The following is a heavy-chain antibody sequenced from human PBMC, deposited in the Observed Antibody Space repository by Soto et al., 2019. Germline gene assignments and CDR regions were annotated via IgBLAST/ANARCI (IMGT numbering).Heavy chain of an antibody. Sequence: EVQLVESGGGLVRPGGSLRLSCVASGFTFSSYSMNWVRQAPGKGLEWVSSISSSGTYIYYAESLKGRFTISRDNAKNSVDLQMNSLRAEDTAVYYCASSSWMDWFDPWGQGTLVTVSS. CDR1: GFTFSSYS. CDR3: ASSSWMDWFDP. D-gene: IGHD6-13*01. J-gene: IGHJ5*02. CDR2: ISSSGTYI. V-gene: IGHV3-21*01.